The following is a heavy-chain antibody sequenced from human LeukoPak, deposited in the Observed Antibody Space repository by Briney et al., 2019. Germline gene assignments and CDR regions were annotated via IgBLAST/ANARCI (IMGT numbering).Heavy chain of an antibody. CDR1: GGSISSSSYY. CDR2: IYYSGST. CDR3: ARAARDDSSGYYYPGDYYYYYYMDV. Sequence: SETLSLTCTVSGGSISSSSYYWGWIRQPPGKGLEWIGSIYYSGSTYYNPSLKSRVTISLDTSKNQFSLKLSSVTAADTAVYYCARAARDDSSGYYYPGDYYYYYYMDVWGKGTTVTVSS. V-gene: IGHV4-39*07. D-gene: IGHD3-22*01. J-gene: IGHJ6*03.